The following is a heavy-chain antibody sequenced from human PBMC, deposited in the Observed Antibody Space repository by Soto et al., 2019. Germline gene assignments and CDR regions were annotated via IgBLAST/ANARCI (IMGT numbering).Heavy chain of an antibody. CDR1: GYSFTSYW. J-gene: IGHJ6*02. V-gene: IGHV5-51*01. CDR2: IYPGDSDT. CDR3: ARHSAYTMIVVAEDYYGMDV. D-gene: IGHD3-22*01. Sequence: PGESLKISCKGSGYSFTSYWIGWVRQMPGKGLEWMGIIYPGDSDTRYSPSFQGQVTISADKSISTAYLQWSSLKASDTAMYYCARHSAYTMIVVAEDYYGMDVWGQGTTVTVSS.